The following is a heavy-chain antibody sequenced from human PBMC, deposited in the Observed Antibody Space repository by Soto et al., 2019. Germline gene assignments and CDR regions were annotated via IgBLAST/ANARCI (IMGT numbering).Heavy chain of an antibody. D-gene: IGHD2-15*01. J-gene: IGHJ5*02. CDR3: ARGRWWHYAPRNWFDP. CDR1: GGSISSGGYY. Sequence: QVQLQESGPGLVKPSQTLSLTCTVSGGSISSGGYYWSWIRQHPGKGLEWIGYIYYSGSTYYNPSLKSRVTISVDTSKNQFSLKLSSVTAADTAVYYCARGRWWHYAPRNWFDPWGQGTLVTVSS. V-gene: IGHV4-31*03. CDR2: IYYSGST.